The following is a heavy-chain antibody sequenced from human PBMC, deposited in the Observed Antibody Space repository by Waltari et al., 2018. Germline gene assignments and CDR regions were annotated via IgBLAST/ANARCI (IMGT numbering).Heavy chain of an antibody. CDR1: GFTFGSHG. D-gene: IGHD3-22*01. J-gene: IGHJ4*02. V-gene: IGHV3-33*01. CDR2: IWYDGSKE. CDR3: AREPHYYDSPYFDY. Sequence: VQLVESGGGEVQPGRSLRLLCEASGFTFGSHGAHWVRQVPNKGLEWVASIWYDGSKENYADSVKGRFTISRDNSKNTLYLQMNSLRVEDTAMYYCAREPHYYDSPYFDYWGQGTLVTVSS.